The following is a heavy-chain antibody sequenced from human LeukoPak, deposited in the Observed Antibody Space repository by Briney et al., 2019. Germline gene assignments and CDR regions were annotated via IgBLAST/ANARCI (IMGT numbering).Heavy chain of an antibody. V-gene: IGHV1-2*02. Sequence: ASVKVSCKASGYTFTSYYMHWVRQAPGQGREWMGWINPNSGGTNYAQKFRGRVTMTRDTSMSTAYMELSRLRSDDTAVYYCARIFHLDIVVVPAATPFDYWGQGTLVTVSS. J-gene: IGHJ4*02. D-gene: IGHD2-2*03. CDR2: INPNSGGT. CDR3: ARIFHLDIVVVPAATPFDY. CDR1: GYTFTSYY.